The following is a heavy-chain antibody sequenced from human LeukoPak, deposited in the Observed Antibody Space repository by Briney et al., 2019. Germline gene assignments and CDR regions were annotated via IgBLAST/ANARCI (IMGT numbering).Heavy chain of an antibody. CDR3: ARWGSGQCFDY. Sequence: ASVKVSCKASGYTFSSYAMHWVRQAPGQRLEWMGRINSNANTKYSQKLQDRVIITRDTSASTAYMELSSLRSEDTAVYYCARWGSGQCFDYWGQGTLVTVSS. CDR1: GYTFSSYA. CDR2: INSNANT. D-gene: IGHD3-16*01. V-gene: IGHV1-3*04. J-gene: IGHJ4*02.